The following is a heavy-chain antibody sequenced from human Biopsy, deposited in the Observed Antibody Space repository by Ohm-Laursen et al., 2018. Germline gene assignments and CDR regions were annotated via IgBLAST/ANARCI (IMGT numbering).Heavy chain of an antibody. Sequence: SLRLFCAASGFPFDDYAMHWVRQVPGKGLEWVAGIHWNSEVIDYVDSVKGRFTISRDNAKNTLYLQMNSLRAEDTAIYFCARDFVSGREDIWGPGARVTVSS. CDR1: GFPFDDYA. V-gene: IGHV3-9*01. J-gene: IGHJ4*02. CDR3: ARDFVSGREDI. D-gene: IGHD2-15*01. CDR2: IHWNSEVI.